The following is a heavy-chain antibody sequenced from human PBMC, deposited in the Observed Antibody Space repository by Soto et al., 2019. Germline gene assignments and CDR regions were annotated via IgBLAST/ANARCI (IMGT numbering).Heavy chain of an antibody. CDR2: IYHSGST. CDR3: ARRGYCTNGVCYYGMDV. D-gene: IGHD2-8*01. J-gene: IGHJ6*02. CDR1: GGSISSSNW. Sequence: QVQLQESGPGLVKPSGTLSLTCAVSGGSISSSNWWSWVRQPPGKGLEWIGEIYHSGSTNYNPSLRSRVTISVDQSKDPVSLKLSSVTAADTAVYYGARRGYCTNGVCYYGMDVWGQGTTVTVSS. V-gene: IGHV4-4*02.